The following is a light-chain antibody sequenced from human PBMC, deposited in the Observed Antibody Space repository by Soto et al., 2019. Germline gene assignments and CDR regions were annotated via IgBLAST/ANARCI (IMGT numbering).Light chain of an antibody. CDR2: GAS. J-gene: IGKJ1*01. Sequence: EIVMTQSPATLSVSPGERATLSCRASQSVSSKLAWYQQKPGQGPRLLIYGASTRATGIPARFSGSGSGTEFTLTISSLQSEDFAVYYXQHYSTWLWTFGQGTKVEIK. CDR1: QSVSSK. CDR3: QHYSTWLWT. V-gene: IGKV3-15*01.